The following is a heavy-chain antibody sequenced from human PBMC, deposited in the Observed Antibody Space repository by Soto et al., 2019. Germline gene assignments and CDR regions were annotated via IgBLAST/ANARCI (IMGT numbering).Heavy chain of an antibody. CDR3: ARDRRNDGTEYYYGMGV. V-gene: IGHV3-33*01. Sequence: QVQLVESGGGVVQPGRSLRLSCAASGFTFSSYGMHWVRQAPGKGLEWVAVIWYDGSKKYYADSVKGRFTISRDNSKNTLQMQMRSLRAEDNTVDYRARDRRNDGTEYYYGMGVWGQGTTVTVSS. CDR1: GFTFSSYG. CDR2: IWYDGSKK. J-gene: IGHJ6*02. D-gene: IGHD1-1*01.